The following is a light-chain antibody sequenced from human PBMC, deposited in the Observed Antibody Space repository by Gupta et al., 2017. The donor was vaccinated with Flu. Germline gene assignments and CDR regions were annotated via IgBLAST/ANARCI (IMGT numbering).Light chain of an antibody. CDR1: NIGSKS. V-gene: IGLV3-21*02. CDR2: DDS. J-gene: IGLJ2*01. Sequence: TARITCGGNNIGSKSGNWYQQKPGQAPGLVVYDDSDRPSGSPERFSGSNSGNTATLTISRVEAGDEADYYGQVWDSSRDHPNVVFGGGTKLTVL. CDR3: QVWDSSRDHPNVV.